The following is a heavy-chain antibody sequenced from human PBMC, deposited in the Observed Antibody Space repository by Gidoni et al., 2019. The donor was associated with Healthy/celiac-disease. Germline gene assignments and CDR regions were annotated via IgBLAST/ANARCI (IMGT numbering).Heavy chain of an antibody. CDR1: GGSISSGGYY. D-gene: IGHD6-13*01. CDR2: IYYSGST. CDR3: ARDRIAAAGIIDY. J-gene: IGHJ4*02. V-gene: IGHV4-31*03. Sequence: QVQLQESGPGLVKPSQTLSLTCTVSGGSISSGGYYWSWIRQPPGKGLEWIGYIYYSGSTYYNPSLKSRVTISVDTSKNQFSLKLSSVTAADTAVYYCARDRIAAAGIIDYWGQGTLVTVSS.